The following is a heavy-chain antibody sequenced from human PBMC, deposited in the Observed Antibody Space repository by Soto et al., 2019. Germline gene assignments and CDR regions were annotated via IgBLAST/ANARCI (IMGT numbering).Heavy chain of an antibody. Sequence: GGYLRLSCTASGFIFDSYAMSWVRQAPGKGLECISTISGSGHNTYYADSVKGRFTISRDSSKDTVYLQMNNLRADDTAVYFCGGGPDYRHNHSYGMDVRGQGISVTVS. D-gene: IGHD3-10*01. V-gene: IGHV3-23*01. CDR2: ISGSGHNT. CDR1: GFIFDSYA. J-gene: IGHJ6*02. CDR3: GGGPDYRHNHSYGMDV.